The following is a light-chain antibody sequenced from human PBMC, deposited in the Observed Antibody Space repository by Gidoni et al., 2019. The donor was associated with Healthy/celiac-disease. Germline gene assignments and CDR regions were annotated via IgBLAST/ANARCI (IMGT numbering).Light chain of an antibody. CDR3: SSYTSSSTLLVV. V-gene: IGLV2-14*01. CDR1: SSDVGGYNY. J-gene: IGLJ2*01. Sequence: TGTSSDVGGYNYVSWYQQHPGKAPKLMIYEVSNRPSGVSNRFSGSKSGNTASLTISGLQAEDEADYYCSSYTSSSTLLVVFGGGTKLTVL. CDR2: EVS.